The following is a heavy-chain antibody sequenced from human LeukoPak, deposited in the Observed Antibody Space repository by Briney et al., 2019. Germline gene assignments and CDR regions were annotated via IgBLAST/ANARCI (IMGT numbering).Heavy chain of an antibody. D-gene: IGHD6-13*01. CDR2: INPNSGGT. V-gene: IGHV1-2*02. CDR3: ARDRGSSGEDFDY. J-gene: IGHJ4*02. CDR1: GYTFTGYY. Sequence: ASVKVSCKASGYTFTGYYMHWVRQAPGQGLELMGWINPNSGGTNYAQKFQGRVTMTRDTSISTAYMELSRLRSDDTAVYYCARDRGSSGEDFDYWGQGTLVTVSS.